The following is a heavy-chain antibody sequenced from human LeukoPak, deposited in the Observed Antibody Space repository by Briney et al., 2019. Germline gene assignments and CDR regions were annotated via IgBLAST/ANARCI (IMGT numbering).Heavy chain of an antibody. CDR1: GYTFTNYR. V-gene: IGHV1-18*01. CDR2: ISAYNGNT. Sequence: ASVKVSCKASGYTFTNYRISWARQAPGQGLEWMGWISAYNGNTNYAQKLQGRVTMTTNTSTSTAYMELRSLRSDDTAVYYCAREDSRYFFDYWGQGTLVTISS. D-gene: IGHD6-13*01. CDR3: AREDSRYFFDY. J-gene: IGHJ4*02.